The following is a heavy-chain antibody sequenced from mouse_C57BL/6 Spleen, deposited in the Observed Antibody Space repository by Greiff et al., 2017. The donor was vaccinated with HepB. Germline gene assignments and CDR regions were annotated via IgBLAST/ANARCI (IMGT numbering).Heavy chain of an antibody. Sequence: EVQLVESGGGLVKPGGSLKLSCAASGFTFSDYGMHWVRQAPEKGLEWVAYISSGSSTIYYADTVKGRFTISRDNAKNILFLQMTSLRSEDTAMYYCARGDYYCSSYDYAMDYWGQGTSVTVSS. D-gene: IGHD1-1*01. CDR2: ISSGSSTI. CDR1: GFTFSDYG. V-gene: IGHV5-17*01. J-gene: IGHJ4*01. CDR3: ARGDYYCSSYDYAMDY.